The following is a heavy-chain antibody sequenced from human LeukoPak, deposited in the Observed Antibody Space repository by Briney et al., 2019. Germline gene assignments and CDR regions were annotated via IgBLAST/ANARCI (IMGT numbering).Heavy chain of an antibody. CDR3: VREGRVTGYDFDY. D-gene: IGHD5-12*01. J-gene: IGHJ4*02. CDR2: TNSDGSST. CDR1: GFTFSDAW. V-gene: IGHV3-74*03. Sequence: GGSLRLSCEGSGFTFSDAWMNWVRHAPGEGLVWVSRTNSDGSSTTYADSVKGRFTISRDNAKNTLNLQMNSLRVEDTAVYYCVREGRVTGYDFDYWGQGTLVTVSS.